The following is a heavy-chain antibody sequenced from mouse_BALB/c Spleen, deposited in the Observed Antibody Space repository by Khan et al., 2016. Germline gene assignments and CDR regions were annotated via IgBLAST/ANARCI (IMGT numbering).Heavy chain of an antibody. CDR2: ITYSGGT. V-gene: IGHV3-2*02. CDR3: ARDYYGSSFFDY. J-gene: IGHJ3*01. CDR1: GYSITSGYA. Sequence: VQLKQSGPGLVKPSQSLSLTCTVTGYSITSGYAWNWIRQFPGSKLEWMGYITYSGGTSYNPSLNSRISVTRDTSKHQFFLQFNSVTTEDTATYYCARDYYGSSFFDYWGQGTLVTVSA. D-gene: IGHD1-1*01.